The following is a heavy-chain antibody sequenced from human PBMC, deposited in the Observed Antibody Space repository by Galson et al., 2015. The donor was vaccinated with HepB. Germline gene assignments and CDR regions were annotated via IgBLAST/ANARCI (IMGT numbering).Heavy chain of an antibody. CDR2: ISYDGSNK. V-gene: IGHV3-30*04. CDR1: GFTFSSYA. J-gene: IGHJ4*02. D-gene: IGHD5-18*01. Sequence: SLRLSCAASGFTFSSYAMHWVRQAPGKGLEWVAVISYDGSNKYYADSVKGRFTISRDNSKNTLYLQMNSLRAEDTAVYYCARPLAWIQLWLMDYWGQGTLVTVSS. CDR3: ARPLAWIQLWLMDY.